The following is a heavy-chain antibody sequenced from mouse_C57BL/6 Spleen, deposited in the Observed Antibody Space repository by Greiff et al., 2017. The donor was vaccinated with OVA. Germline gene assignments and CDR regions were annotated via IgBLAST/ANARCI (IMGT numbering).Heavy chain of an antibody. D-gene: IGHD1-1*01. Sequence: QVQLKQSGAELVRPGASVTLSCKASGYTFTDYEMHWVKQTPVHGLEWIGAIDPETGGTAYNQKFKGKAILTADKSSSTAYMELRSLTSEDSAVYYCTRLHYYGSSYFDYWGQGTTLTVSS. V-gene: IGHV1-15*01. CDR3: TRLHYYGSSYFDY. J-gene: IGHJ2*01. CDR1: GYTFTDYE. CDR2: IDPETGGT.